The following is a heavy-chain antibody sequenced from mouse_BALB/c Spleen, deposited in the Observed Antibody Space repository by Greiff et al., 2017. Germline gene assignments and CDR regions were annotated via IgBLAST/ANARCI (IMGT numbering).Heavy chain of an antibody. Sequence: EVNVVESGGGLVQPGGSLRLSCATSGFTFSDFYMEWVRQPPVKRLEWIAASRNKANDYTTEYSASVKGRFIVSRDTSQSILYLQMNALRAEDTAIYYCARDALGRFAYWGQGTLVTVSA. CDR2: SRNKANDYTT. D-gene: IGHD4-1*01. V-gene: IGHV7-1*02. CDR3: ARDALGRFAY. CDR1: GFTFSDFY. J-gene: IGHJ3*01.